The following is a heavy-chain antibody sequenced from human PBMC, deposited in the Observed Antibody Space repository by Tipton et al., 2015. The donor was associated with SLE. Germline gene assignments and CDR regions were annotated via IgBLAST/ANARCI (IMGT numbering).Heavy chain of an antibody. D-gene: IGHD1-1*01. CDR1: GGSISSYY. CDR3: ARLGTGIFDC. Sequence: TLSLTCTVSGGSISSYYWSWIRQPPGKGLEWIGYIYYSGSTNYNPSLKSRVTISVDTSKNQFSLKLSSVTAADTAVYYCARLGTGIFDCWGQGTLVTVSP. V-gene: IGHV4-59*01. J-gene: IGHJ4*02. CDR2: IYYSGST.